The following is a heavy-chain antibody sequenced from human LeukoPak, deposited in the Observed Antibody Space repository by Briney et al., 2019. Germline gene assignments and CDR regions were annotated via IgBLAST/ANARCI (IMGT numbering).Heavy chain of an antibody. CDR2: IYYSGST. D-gene: IGHD7-27*01. CDR3: ARQLGNGDSFDY. V-gene: IGHV4-39*01. Sequence: SEALSLTCAVYGGSFSGYYWGWIRQPPGKGLEWIGSIYYSGSTYYIPSLKSRLTISVDTSKNQFSLKLSSVTAADTAVYYCARQLGNGDSFDYWGQGTLVTVSS. J-gene: IGHJ4*02. CDR1: GGSFSGYY.